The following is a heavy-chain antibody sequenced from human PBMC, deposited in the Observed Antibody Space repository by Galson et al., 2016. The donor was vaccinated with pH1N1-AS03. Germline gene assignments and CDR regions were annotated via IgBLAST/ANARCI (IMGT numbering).Heavy chain of an antibody. CDR3: ARVEYSSSPRPGAFDL. CDR1: GYTFTNFG. D-gene: IGHD6-6*01. CDR2: ISAYSGNT. J-gene: IGHJ3*01. V-gene: IGHV1-18*01. Sequence: SVKVSCKASGYTFTNFGVIWVRQAPGQGLEWVGWISAYSGNTNYAQSLQGRVSMTTDPSTNTAYMDLSSLTSDDTAMYYCARVEYSSSPRPGAFDLWGQGTMVTVSS.